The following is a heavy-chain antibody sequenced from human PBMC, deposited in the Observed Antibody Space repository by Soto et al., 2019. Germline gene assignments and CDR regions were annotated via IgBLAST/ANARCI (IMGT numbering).Heavy chain of an antibody. J-gene: IGHJ5*02. CDR1: GFTFRNHG. V-gene: IGHV3-33*01. CDR3: ARWSKNKVVEP. D-gene: IGHD1-26*01. Sequence: QVQLVESGGGVVQPGRSLRLSCEGSGFTFRNHGMHWIRQSPGKGLEWLAVIWYDGSEKYYADSVKGRFTISRDNSKNTLYLQMTSLKVEDTAIYYCARWSKNKVVEPWGQGTVVTVS. CDR2: IWYDGSEK.